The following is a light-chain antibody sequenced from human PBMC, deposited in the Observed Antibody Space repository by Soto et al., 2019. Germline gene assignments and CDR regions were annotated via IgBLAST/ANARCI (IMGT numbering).Light chain of an antibody. CDR1: QSVRSD. Sequence: EIVMTHSPATLSVSPGERATLSCRARQSVRSDFAWYQQKPGQAPRLVMYGASIRATVVPNRLSLSGSVTDFTLGINSLQCEDFAVYYSKQYNSWNRTFGQG. J-gene: IGKJ5*01. V-gene: IGKV3D-15*01. CDR2: GAS. CDR3: KQYNSWNRT.